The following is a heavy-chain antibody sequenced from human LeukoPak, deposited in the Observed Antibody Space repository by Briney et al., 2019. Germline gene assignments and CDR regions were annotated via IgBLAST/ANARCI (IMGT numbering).Heavy chain of an antibody. Sequence: GASVTVSCKASGYTFTNYDINWVRQAPGQGLEWMGWMNPNSGNTGYAQKFQGRVTMTRNTSISTAYMELSSLRSDDTAVYYCARNLGRSSWYIWFDFWGQGTLVTVSS. CDR1: GYTFTNYD. V-gene: IGHV1-8*01. CDR2: MNPNSGNT. CDR3: ARNLGRSSWYIWFDF. J-gene: IGHJ5*01. D-gene: IGHD6-13*01.